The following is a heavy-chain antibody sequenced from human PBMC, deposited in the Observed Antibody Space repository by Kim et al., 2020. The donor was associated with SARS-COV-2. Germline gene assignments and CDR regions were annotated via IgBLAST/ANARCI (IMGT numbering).Heavy chain of an antibody. J-gene: IGHJ3*02. D-gene: IGHD2-15*01. Sequence: SETLSLTCTVSGGSISSYYWSWIRQPPGKGLEWIGYIYYSGSTNYNPSLKSRVTISVDTSKNQFSLKLSSVTAADTAVYYCARDLGYCSGGSCHPDRLSGAFDIWGQGTMVTVSS. CDR2: IYYSGST. V-gene: IGHV4-59*01. CDR1: GGSISSYY. CDR3: ARDLGYCSGGSCHPDRLSGAFDI.